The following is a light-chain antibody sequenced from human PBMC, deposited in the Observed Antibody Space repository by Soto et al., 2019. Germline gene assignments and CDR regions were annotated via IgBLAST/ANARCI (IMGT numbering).Light chain of an antibody. J-gene: IGLJ3*02. Sequence: QSVLTQPPSVSGAPGQRVTISCSGSSSNIGTNTVNWYQQIPGTAPKLLIYSHNERPSGVPDRFSGSKSGTSGSLAISGLQSEDEADYYCAAWDDSLNGPVFGGGTKLTVL. CDR2: SHN. CDR3: AAWDDSLNGPV. V-gene: IGLV1-44*01. CDR1: SSNIGTNT.